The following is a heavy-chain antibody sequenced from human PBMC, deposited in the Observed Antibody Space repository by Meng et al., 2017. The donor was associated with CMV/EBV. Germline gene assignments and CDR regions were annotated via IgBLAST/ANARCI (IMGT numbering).Heavy chain of an antibody. CDR3: AKALDY. Sequence: GESLKISCAASGFTFSSYGMHWVRQAPGKGLEWVAFIRYDESNKYYADSVKGRFTISRDNSKNMLYLQMNSLRAEDTAVYYCAKALDYWGQGTLVTVSS. V-gene: IGHV3-30*02. CDR1: GFTFSSYG. J-gene: IGHJ4*02. CDR2: IRYDESNK.